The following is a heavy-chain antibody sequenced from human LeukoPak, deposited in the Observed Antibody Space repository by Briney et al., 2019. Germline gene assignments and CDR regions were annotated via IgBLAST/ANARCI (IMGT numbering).Heavy chain of an antibody. CDR3: ARGYGDYEGDYYYYGMDV. J-gene: IGHJ6*02. CDR1: GGSISSYY. V-gene: IGHV4-59*01. CDR2: IYYSGST. D-gene: IGHD4-17*01. Sequence: SETLSLTCTVSGGSISSYYWSWIRQPPGKGLEWIGYIYYSGSTNYNPSLKSRGTISVDTSKNQFSLKLSSVTAADTAVYYCARGYGDYEGDYYYYGMDVWGQGTTVTVSS.